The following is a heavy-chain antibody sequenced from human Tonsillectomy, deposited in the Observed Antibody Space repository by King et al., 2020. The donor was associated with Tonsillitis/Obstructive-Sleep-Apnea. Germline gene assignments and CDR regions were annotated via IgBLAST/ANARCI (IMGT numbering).Heavy chain of an antibody. CDR3: AKARGDYEPYYGMDV. D-gene: IGHD4-17*01. Sequence: VQLVESGGGLVQPGGSLRLSCAASGFTFSSYAMSWVRQAPGKGLEWVSPISGSGDSTYYADSVKGRFTISRDNSKNTLYLQMNSLRAEDTAVYYWAKARGDYEPYYGMDVWGQGTTVTVSS. CDR2: ISGSGDST. V-gene: IGHV3-23*04. J-gene: IGHJ6*02. CDR1: GFTFSSYA.